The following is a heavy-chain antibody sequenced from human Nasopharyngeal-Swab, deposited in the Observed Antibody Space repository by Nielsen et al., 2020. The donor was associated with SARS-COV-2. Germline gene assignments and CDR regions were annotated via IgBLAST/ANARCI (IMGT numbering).Heavy chain of an antibody. V-gene: IGHV1-18*01. CDR2: SSAYNGNT. D-gene: IGHD6-19*01. CDR3: ARDQGNSGWYAYDMDF. J-gene: IGHJ6*02. CDR1: GYTFTSYG. Sequence: ASVKVSCKASGYTFTSYGISWVRQAPGQGLEWMGWSSAYNGNTNYAQKFQGRVTMTTDTSTSTGYMELRSLRSDDTAVYYCARDQGNSGWYAYDMDFWGQGTTVTVSS.